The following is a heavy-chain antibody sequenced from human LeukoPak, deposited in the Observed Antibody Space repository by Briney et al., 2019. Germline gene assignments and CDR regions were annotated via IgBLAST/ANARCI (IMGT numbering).Heavy chain of an antibody. CDR1: GGSISSYY. CDR2: IYCSGST. D-gene: IGHD3-10*01. Sequence: SETLSLTCTVSGGSISSYYWSWIRQPPGKGLEWIGYIYCSGSTNYNPSLKSRVTISVDTSKNQFSLKLSSVTAADTAVYYCARERYYGSGTYYRGNYFDYWGQGTLVTVSS. J-gene: IGHJ4*02. V-gene: IGHV4-59*01. CDR3: ARERYYGSGTYYRGNYFDY.